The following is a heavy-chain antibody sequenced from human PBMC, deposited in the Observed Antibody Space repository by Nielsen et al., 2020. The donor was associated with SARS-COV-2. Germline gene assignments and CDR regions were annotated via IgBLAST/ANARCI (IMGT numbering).Heavy chain of an antibody. Sequence: ASVKVSCKTSGYTFTSFAIHWVRQAPGQSLEWMGWINAGNGNTKYSQKFQGRVTMTRVTSANTAYMELSSLSSEDTAVYYCARITPSSGWDYWGQGTLVTVSS. V-gene: IGHV1-3*01. CDR2: INAGNGNT. J-gene: IGHJ4*02. D-gene: IGHD6-19*01. CDR3: ARITPSSGWDY. CDR1: GYTFTSFA.